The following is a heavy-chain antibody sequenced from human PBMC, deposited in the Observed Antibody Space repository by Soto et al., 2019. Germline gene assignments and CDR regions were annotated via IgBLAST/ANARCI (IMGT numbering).Heavy chain of an antibody. CDR3: ARGVRFGELFWFDP. V-gene: IGHV1-46*01. Sequence: QVQLVQSGAEVKKPGASVKVSCKASGYTFTSYYMHWVRQAPGQGLEWMGIINPSGGSTSDAQKYKARVTMTSDTSTSTVYMELSSRRSEDTVVYYCARGVRFGELFWFDPWGQGTLVTVSS. D-gene: IGHD3-10*01. CDR2: INPSGGST. CDR1: GYTFTSYY. J-gene: IGHJ5*02.